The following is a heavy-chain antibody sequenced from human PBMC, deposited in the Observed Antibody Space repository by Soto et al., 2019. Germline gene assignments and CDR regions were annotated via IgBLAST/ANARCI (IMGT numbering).Heavy chain of an antibody. J-gene: IGHJ6*02. CDR3: ARAPPWQLEMPKMDYYYSMDV. CDR1: GGSISSYY. V-gene: IGHV4-59*01. D-gene: IGHD6-6*01. CDR2: IYYSGST. Sequence: SETLSLTCTVSGGSISSYYWSWIRQPPGKGLEWIGHIYYSGSTNYNPSLKSRVTISVDTSKNQFSLKLSSVTAADTAVYYCARAPPWQLEMPKMDYYYSMDVWGQGTTVTVSS.